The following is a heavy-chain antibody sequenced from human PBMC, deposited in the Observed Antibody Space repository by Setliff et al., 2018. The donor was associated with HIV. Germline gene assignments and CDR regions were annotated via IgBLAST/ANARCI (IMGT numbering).Heavy chain of an antibody. CDR1: GGSFSGYY. CDR3: ARSPTSNYLYYFDF. Sequence: LSLTCAVYGGSFSGYYWSWIRQPPKKGLEWIGEVNHDENTNYNPSLKSRVTISLDTSKNQFSLKVSSVTAADTAVYYCARSPTSNYLYYFDFWGQGTLVTSPQ. CDR2: VNHDENT. V-gene: IGHV4-34*01. J-gene: IGHJ4*02. D-gene: IGHD4-4*01.